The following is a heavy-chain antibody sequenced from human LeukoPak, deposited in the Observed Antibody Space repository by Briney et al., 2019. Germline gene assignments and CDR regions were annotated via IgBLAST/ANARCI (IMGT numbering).Heavy chain of an antibody. CDR2: INPSGGST. CDR1: GYTFTSYY. V-gene: IGHV1-46*01. J-gene: IGHJ4*02. CDR3: ARDVRGGSYDY. Sequence: GASVNVSFTASGYTFTSYYMHWVRQAPGQGLEWMGIINPSGGSTSYAQKFQGRVTMTRDTSTSTVYMELSSLRSEDTAVYYCARDVRGGSYDYWGQGTLVTVSS. D-gene: IGHD1-26*01.